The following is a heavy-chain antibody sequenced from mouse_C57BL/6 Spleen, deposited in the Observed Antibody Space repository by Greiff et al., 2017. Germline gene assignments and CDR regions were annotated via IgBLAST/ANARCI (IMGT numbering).Heavy chain of an antibody. CDR2: ISSGGSYT. V-gene: IGHV5-6*01. Sequence: EVKVVESGGDLVKPGGSLKLSCAASGFTFSSYGMSWVRQTPDKRLEWVATISSGGSYTNYPDSVKGRITISRDNAKNTLYLQMSSLKSEDTAMYYCARHPGSTYAMDYWGQGTSVTVSS. CDR3: ARHPGSTYAMDY. D-gene: IGHD1-1*01. CDR1: GFTFSSYG. J-gene: IGHJ4*01.